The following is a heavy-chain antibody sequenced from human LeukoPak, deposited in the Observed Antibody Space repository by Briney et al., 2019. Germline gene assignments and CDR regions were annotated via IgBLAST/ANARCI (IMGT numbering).Heavy chain of an antibody. CDR2: IYYSGTT. Sequence: SETLSLTCTVSGGSISSRTYYWGWIRQPPGKGLERIGTIYYSGTTYYNPSLKSRVTISLDTSKNQFSLKLSSVTAADTAIYYCAREDGTSMDNAFDIWGQGTMVTVSS. V-gene: IGHV4-39*07. J-gene: IGHJ3*02. CDR3: AREDGTSMDNAFDI. D-gene: IGHD5-18*01. CDR1: GGSISSRTYY.